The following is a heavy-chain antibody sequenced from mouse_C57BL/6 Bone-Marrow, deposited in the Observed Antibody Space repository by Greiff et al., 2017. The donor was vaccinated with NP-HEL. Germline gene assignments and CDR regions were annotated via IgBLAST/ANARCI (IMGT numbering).Heavy chain of an antibody. CDR3: TVITTVPHYFDY. Sequence: EVKLMESGGGLVQPGGSMKLSCAASGFTFSDAWMDWVRQSPEKGLEWVAEIRNKANNHATYYAESVKGRFTISRDDSKSSVYLQMNSLRAEDTGIYYCTVITTVPHYFDYWGQGTTLTVSS. CDR2: IRNKANNHAT. D-gene: IGHD1-1*01. CDR1: GFTFSDAW. V-gene: IGHV6-6*01. J-gene: IGHJ2*01.